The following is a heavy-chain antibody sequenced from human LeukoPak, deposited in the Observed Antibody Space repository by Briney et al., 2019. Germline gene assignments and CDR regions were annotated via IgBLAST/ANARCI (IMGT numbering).Heavy chain of an antibody. Sequence: GASVKVSCKASGYTFTTYDINWVRHATGQGLEWMGWMNPNSGNTGYAQKFQGRVTITRNTSIRTAYMELSSLRSEDTAVYYCARVHYSNSYYMDVWGKGTTVTVSS. J-gene: IGHJ6*03. V-gene: IGHV1-8*03. CDR1: GYTFTTYD. CDR2: MNPNSGNT. CDR3: ARVHYSNSYYMDV. D-gene: IGHD4-11*01.